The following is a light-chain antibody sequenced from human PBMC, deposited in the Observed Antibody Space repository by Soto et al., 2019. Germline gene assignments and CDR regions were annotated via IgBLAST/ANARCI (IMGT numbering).Light chain of an antibody. CDR2: EVT. CDR1: SSDVGYYDY. J-gene: IGLJ1*01. Sequence: QSALTQPPSASGFPGQSVTIYCTGTSSDVGYYDYVSWYQQHPGKAPKLVIYEVTKRPSGVPDRVSASKSGNTASLTVSGLRAEDEADYYYSSYPGSNNLVFGSGTKLTVL. CDR3: SSYPGSNNLV. V-gene: IGLV2-8*01.